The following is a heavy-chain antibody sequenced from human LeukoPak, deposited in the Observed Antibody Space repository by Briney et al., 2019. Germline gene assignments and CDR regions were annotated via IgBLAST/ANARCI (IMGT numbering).Heavy chain of an antibody. CDR3: ARGLDYDILTGYPYYYYYYYMDV. V-gene: IGHV4-38-2*02. CDR1: HYSISSGYF. CDR2: IYRNGST. D-gene: IGHD3-9*01. J-gene: IGHJ6*03. Sequence: SETLSLTCTVSHYSISSGYFWGWIRQPPGKGLEWIGTIYRNGSTYFNPSLKSRVTISVGTSKNQFSLKLSSVTAADTAVYYCARGLDYDILTGYPYYYYYYYMDVWGKGTTVTVSS.